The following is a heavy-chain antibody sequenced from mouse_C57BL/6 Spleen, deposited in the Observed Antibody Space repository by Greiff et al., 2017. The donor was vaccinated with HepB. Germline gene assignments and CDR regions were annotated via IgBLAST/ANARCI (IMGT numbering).Heavy chain of an antibody. CDR1: GFTFSSYG. CDR2: ISSGGSYT. V-gene: IGHV5-6*01. J-gene: IGHJ4*01. CDR3: ARVLYAMDY. Sequence: EVKLMESGGDLVKPGGSLKLSCAASGFTFSSYGMSWVRQTPDKRLEWVATISSGGSYTYYPDSVKGRFTISRDNAKNTLYLQMSSLKSEDTAMYYCARVLYAMDYWGQGTSVTVSS.